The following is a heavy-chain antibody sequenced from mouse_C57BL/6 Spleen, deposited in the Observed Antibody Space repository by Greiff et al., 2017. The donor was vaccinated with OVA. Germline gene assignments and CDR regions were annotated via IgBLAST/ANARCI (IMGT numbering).Heavy chain of an antibody. CDR3: ARTFTEKGDAMDY. CDR2: IWPGGGT. J-gene: IGHJ4*01. Sequence: QVQLQQSGPGLVAPSPSLSITCTVSGFSLTSYAISWVRQPPGKGLEWLGVIWPGGGTNYNSALKSSLSISKDNSKSQVFLKMNSLPSDDTARYYCARTFTEKGDAMDYWGQGTSVTVSS. CDR1: GFSLTSYA. V-gene: IGHV2-9-1*01.